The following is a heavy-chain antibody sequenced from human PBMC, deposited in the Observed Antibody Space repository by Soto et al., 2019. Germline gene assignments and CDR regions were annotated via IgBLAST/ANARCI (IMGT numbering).Heavy chain of an antibody. V-gene: IGHV2-5*02. J-gene: IGHJ4*02. D-gene: IGHD3-10*01. CDR3: AHFAYYGSASLDN. Sequence: QITLKESGPTLVKPTQTLTLTCPVSGFSLSTSGVGVAWIRQPPGKALQWLGLIYWDDDKRYSPSLRSRLTITKDSSKNQVVLSMANMQSVDTATYFCAHFAYYGSASLDNWGQGTLVSVSS. CDR2: IYWDDDK. CDR1: GFSLSTSGVG.